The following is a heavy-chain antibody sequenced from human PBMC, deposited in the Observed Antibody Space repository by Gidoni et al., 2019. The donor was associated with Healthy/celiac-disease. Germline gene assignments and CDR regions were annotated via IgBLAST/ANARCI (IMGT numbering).Heavy chain of an antibody. V-gene: IGHV4-61*02. CDR3: ARDQGSSSSYYYYGMDV. Sequence: QVQLQESGPGLVKPSQTLSLPCTVSGGSLSSGSYYWRWIRQPAGKGLEWIGRVYTSGRTNYNPSLKSRVTISVDTSKNQFSLKLSSVTAADTAVYYCARDQGSSSSYYYYGMDVWGQGTTVTVSS. D-gene: IGHD6-6*01. CDR1: GGSLSSGSYY. J-gene: IGHJ6*02. CDR2: VYTSGRT.